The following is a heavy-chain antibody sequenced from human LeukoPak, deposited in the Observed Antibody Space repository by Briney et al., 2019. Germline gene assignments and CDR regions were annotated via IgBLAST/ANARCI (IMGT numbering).Heavy chain of an antibody. D-gene: IGHD2-15*01. J-gene: IGHJ4*02. CDR3: ARDSCSGGSCYHFDY. Sequence: GRSLRLSCAASGFTFSGYSMHWACQAPGEGLERGAIIRNDGSVTYYVDSAKGRFTISRDNSENKLYLQMDSLRAEDTAVYFCARDSCSGGSCYHFDYWGQGTLVTVSS. CDR1: GFTFSGYS. V-gene: IGHV3-30*04. CDR2: IRNDGSVT.